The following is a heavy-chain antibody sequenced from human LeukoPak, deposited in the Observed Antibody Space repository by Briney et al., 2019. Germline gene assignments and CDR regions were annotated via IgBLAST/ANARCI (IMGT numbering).Heavy chain of an antibody. CDR2: INHSGST. J-gene: IGHJ4*02. CDR3: ARDNTAMDY. CDR1: GGSFSGYY. D-gene: IGHD5-18*01. V-gene: IGHV4-34*01. Sequence: SETLSLTCAVYGGSFSGYYWSWIRQPPGKGLEWIGEINHSGSTNYNPSLKSRVTISVDTSKNQFSLKLSSVTAADTAVYYCARDNTAMDYWGQGTLVTVSS.